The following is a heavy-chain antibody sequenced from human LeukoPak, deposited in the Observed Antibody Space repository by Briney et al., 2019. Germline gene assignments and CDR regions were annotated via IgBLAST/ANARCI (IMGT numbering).Heavy chain of an antibody. V-gene: IGHV3-30*02. D-gene: IGHD6-13*01. CDR3: AREDSSSWYRGLGFAGYYYYMDV. Sequence: PGGSLRLSCAASGFTFSSYGMHWVRQAPGKGLEWVAFIRYDGSNKYYADSVKGRFTISRDNSKNTLYLQMNSLRAEDTAVYYCAREDSSSWYRGLGFAGYYYYMDVWGKGTTVTISS. J-gene: IGHJ6*03. CDR2: IRYDGSNK. CDR1: GFTFSSYG.